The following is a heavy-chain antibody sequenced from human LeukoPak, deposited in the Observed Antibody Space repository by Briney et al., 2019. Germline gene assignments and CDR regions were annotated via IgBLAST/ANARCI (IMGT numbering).Heavy chain of an antibody. Sequence: GESLKISCAASGFTFSSYWMSWVRQAPGKGLEWVANIKQDGSEKYYVDSVKGRFTISRDNAKNSLYLQMNSLRAEDTAVYYCARDQVEQWLVPEYFQHWGQGTLVTVSS. D-gene: IGHD6-19*01. CDR3: ARDQVEQWLVPEYFQH. J-gene: IGHJ1*01. V-gene: IGHV3-7*01. CDR2: IKQDGSEK. CDR1: GFTFSSYW.